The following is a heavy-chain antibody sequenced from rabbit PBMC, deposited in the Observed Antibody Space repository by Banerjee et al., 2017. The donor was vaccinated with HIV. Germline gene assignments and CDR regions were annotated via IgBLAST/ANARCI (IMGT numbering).Heavy chain of an antibody. V-gene: IGHV1S45*01. CDR3: ARDLSAVIGWNFGW. J-gene: IGHJ4*01. CDR2: MNTATGKA. CDR1: GFSFSDRDV. D-gene: IGHD1-1*01. Sequence: QEQLVESGGGLVQPEGSLTLTCKASGFSFSDRDVMCWVRQAPGKGLEWIACMNTATGKAVYANWAKVLFAISKTSSTTVSLQMTSLTAEGSAAYFGARDLSAVIGWNFGWWGPGALVTVS.